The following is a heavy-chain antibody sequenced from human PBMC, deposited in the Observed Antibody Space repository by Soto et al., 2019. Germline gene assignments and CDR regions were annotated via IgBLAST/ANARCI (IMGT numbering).Heavy chain of an antibody. Sequence: GGSPKTHCRGPGYRFTSYWIGLVRQMPGNGLEWRVSFYPCGSDTRYSPPFQGQVTHPANKSISTAYLQWSSLKASDTAMYYCTRLVGVVPAANSAVWGKGTKAPSPQ. CDR1: GYRFTSYW. J-gene: IGHJ6*04. CDR3: TRLVGVVPAANSAV. CDR2: FYPCGSDT. D-gene: IGHD2-2*01. V-gene: IGHV5-51*01.